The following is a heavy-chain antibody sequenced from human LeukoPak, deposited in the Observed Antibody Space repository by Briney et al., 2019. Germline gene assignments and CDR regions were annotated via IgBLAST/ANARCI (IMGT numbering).Heavy chain of an antibody. CDR1: GYTFTSYY. V-gene: IGHV1-8*03. CDR3: ARGDWNDGLDY. J-gene: IGHJ4*02. D-gene: IGHD1-1*01. CDR2: MNPNSGNT. Sequence: GASVKVSCKASGYTFTSYYMHWVRQATGQGLEWMGWMNPNSGNTGYAQKFQGRVTITRNTSISTAYMELSSLRSEDTAVYYCARGDWNDGLDYWGQGTLVTVSS.